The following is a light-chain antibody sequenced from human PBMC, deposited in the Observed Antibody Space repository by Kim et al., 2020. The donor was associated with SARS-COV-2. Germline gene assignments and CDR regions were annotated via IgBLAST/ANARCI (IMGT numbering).Light chain of an antibody. V-gene: IGLV2-11*01. CDR2: DVS. J-gene: IGLJ1*01. CDR1: SSDVGGYNY. Sequence: SPGQSVTISSTGTSSDVGGYNYVSWYQQHPGKAPKLMIYDVSKRPSGVPDRFSGSKSGNTASLTISRLQAEDEADYYCCSYAGSYVFGTGTKVTVL. CDR3: CSYAGSYV.